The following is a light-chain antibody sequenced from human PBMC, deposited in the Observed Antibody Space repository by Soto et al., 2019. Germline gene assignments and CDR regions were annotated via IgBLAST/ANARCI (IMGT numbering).Light chain of an antibody. Sequence: DIMMTQSPLSLAVTPGEPAYYSCRSIHNLLNSTGYNYLNWYLHKPGQAPQALTWLACSGASGVTDRFSGSGSGTEFTLNISRVQAADVGVYFCAQGLQIPRTFGGGTKVDIK. V-gene: IGKV2-28*01. J-gene: IGKJ4*01. CDR3: AQGLQIPRT. CDR2: LAC. CDR1: HNLLNSTGYNY.